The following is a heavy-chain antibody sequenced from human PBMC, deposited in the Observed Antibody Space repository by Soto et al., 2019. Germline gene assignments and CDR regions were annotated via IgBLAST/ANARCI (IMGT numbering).Heavy chain of an antibody. CDR2: IYSSGST. V-gene: IGHV4-30-4*08. CDR3: ARRVTGGGERFDP. J-gene: IGHJ5*02. D-gene: IGHD7-27*01. Sequence: PSETQSLPCTVSGGSISRGDYYWSWNRQPPGKGLEYIGYIYSSGSTYYNPSLKSRVTISIDTSKNQFSLKLSSVTAADTVVYYCARRVTGGGERFDPWGQGTQVTVSS. CDR1: GGSISRGDYY.